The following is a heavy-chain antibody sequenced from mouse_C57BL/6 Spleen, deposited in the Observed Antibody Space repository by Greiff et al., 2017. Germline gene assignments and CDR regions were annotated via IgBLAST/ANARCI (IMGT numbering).Heavy chain of an antibody. J-gene: IGHJ1*03. CDR3: ARQALYYGSLYWYFDV. CDR2: IYPGDGDT. D-gene: IGHD1-1*01. V-gene: IGHV1-82*01. Sequence: QVQLQQSGPELVKPGASVKISCKASGSAFSSSWMNWVKQRPGKGLEWIGRIYPGDGDTNYNGKFKGKATLTADKSSSTAYMQLSSLTSEDSAVYFCARQALYYGSLYWYFDVWGTGTTVTVSS. CDR1: GSAFSSSW.